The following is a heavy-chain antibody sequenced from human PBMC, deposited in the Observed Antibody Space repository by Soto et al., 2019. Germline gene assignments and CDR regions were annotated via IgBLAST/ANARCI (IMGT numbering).Heavy chain of an antibody. CDR1: SGYMSSYY. CDR2: IYYSGST. D-gene: IGHD3-3*01. V-gene: IGHV4-59*01. CDR3: ARGDTIFGVYYYDYMDV. J-gene: IGHJ6*03. Sequence: SVTMSLTCTVASGYMSSYYWNWIRKHPGKGLEWIGYIYYSGSTNYNPSLKSRVTISVDTSKNQFSLKLSSVTAADTAVYYCARGDTIFGVYYYDYMDVWGKGTTVTVSS.